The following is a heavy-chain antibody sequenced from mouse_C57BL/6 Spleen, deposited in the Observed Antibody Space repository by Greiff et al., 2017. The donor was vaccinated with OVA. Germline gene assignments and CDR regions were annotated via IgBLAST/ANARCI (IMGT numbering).Heavy chain of an antibody. CDR2: IRNKANGYTT. Sequence: DVKLVESGGGLVQPGGSLSLSCAASGFTFTDYYMSWVRQPPGKALEWLGFIRNKANGYTTEYSASVKGRFTISRDNSQSILYLQMNALRAEDSATYYCARWGSSSFDYWGQGTTLTVSS. CDR1: GFTFTDYY. V-gene: IGHV7-3*01. CDR3: ARWGSSSFDY. J-gene: IGHJ2*01. D-gene: IGHD1-1*01.